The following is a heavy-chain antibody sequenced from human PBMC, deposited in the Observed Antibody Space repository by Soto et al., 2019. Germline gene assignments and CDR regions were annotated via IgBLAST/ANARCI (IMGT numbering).Heavy chain of an antibody. CDR2: IYFRGNT. J-gene: IGHJ3*02. Sequence: TSETLSLTCSVSGDSISRIDYYWTWIRQHPEKGLEWIGNIYFRGNTYSSPSLESRLTISVDTSKNQFSLKLPSVTAADTAVYYCAREGGSYDSGGYLIRGAFDIWGQGTMVTVSS. CDR3: AREGGSYDSGGYLIRGAFDI. CDR1: GDSISRIDYY. V-gene: IGHV4-31*03. D-gene: IGHD3-22*01.